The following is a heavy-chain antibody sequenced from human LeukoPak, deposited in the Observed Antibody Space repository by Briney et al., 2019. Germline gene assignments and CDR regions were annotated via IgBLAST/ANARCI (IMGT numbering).Heavy chain of an antibody. D-gene: IGHD6-19*01. CDR3: ARGTVAGLDYFDF. CDR1: GFTFDDYA. CDR2: ISWNSGSI. Sequence: GGSLRLSCAASGFTFDDYAMHWVRQAPGKGLEWVSGISWNSGSIGYADSVKGRSTISRDNAKNSLYLQMNSLRVEDTAVYYCARGTVAGLDYFDFWGQGTLVTVSS. J-gene: IGHJ4*02. V-gene: IGHV3-9*01.